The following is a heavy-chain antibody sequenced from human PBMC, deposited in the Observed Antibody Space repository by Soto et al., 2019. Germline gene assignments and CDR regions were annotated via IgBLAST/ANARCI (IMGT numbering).Heavy chain of an antibody. V-gene: IGHV4-34*01. CDR3: ARGRGFDY. CDR1: GGSFSGYY. J-gene: IGHJ4*02. D-gene: IGHD3-10*01. Sequence: SLTCAVYGGSFSGYYWSWIRQPPGKGLEWIGEINHSGSTNYNPSLKSRVTISVDTSKNQFSLKLSSVTAADTAVYYCARGRGFDYWGQGTLVTVSS. CDR2: INHSGST.